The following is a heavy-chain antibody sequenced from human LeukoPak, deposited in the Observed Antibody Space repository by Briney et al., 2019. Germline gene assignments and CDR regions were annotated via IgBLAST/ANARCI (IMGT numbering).Heavy chain of an antibody. D-gene: IGHD2-2*01. CDR3: ARAGGSTSSPFDY. Sequence: PSETLSLTCTVSGGSISSSSYYWSWIRQPAGKGLEWIGRIYTSGSTNYNPSLKSRVTMSVDTSKNQFSLKLSSVTAADTAVYYCARAGGSTSSPFDYWGQGTLVTVSS. V-gene: IGHV4-61*02. J-gene: IGHJ4*02. CDR1: GGSISSSSYY. CDR2: IYTSGST.